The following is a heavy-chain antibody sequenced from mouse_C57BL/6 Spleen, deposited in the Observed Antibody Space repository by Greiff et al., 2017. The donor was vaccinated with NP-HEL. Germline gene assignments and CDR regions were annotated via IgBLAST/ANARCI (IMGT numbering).Heavy chain of an antibody. Sequence: QVTLKESGPGILQPSQTLSLTCSFSGFSLSTFGMGVGWIRQPSGKGLEWLAHIWWDDDKYYNPALKSRLTISKDTSKHQIFLKIANVDTADTATYYCARGYYSNPHYAMDYWGQGTSVTVSS. CDR1: GFSLSTFGMG. CDR2: IWWDDDK. V-gene: IGHV8-8*01. D-gene: IGHD2-5*01. CDR3: ARGYYSNPHYAMDY. J-gene: IGHJ4*01.